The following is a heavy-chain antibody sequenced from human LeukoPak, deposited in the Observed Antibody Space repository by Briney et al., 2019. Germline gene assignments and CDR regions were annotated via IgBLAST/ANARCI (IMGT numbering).Heavy chain of an antibody. CDR2: INHSGST. V-gene: IGHV4-34*01. D-gene: IGHD5-12*01. J-gene: IGHJ6*03. Sequence: SETLSLTCTVSGGSISSYYWSWIRQPPGKGLEWIGEINHSGSTNYNPSLKSRVTIPVDTSKNQFSLKLSSVTAADTAVYYCARGRGGGYSNYYYYYMDVWGKGTTVTVSS. CDR1: GGSISSYY. CDR3: ARGRGGGYSNYYYYYMDV.